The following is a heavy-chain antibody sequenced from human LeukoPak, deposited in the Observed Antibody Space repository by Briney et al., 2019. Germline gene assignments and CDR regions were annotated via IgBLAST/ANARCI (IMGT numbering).Heavy chain of an antibody. D-gene: IGHD4-17*01. CDR1: GFPFSTFA. Sequence: GGSLRLSCAASGFPFSTFAMGWVRQVPEKGLEWVSFINGGGYTTYYTDSVKGRFTISRDNSKNTLYLQMNSLRAEDTAVYYCAKARGTDYGDYVIFDYWGQGTLVTVSS. CDR3: AKARGTDYGDYVIFDY. J-gene: IGHJ4*02. CDR2: INGGGYTT. V-gene: IGHV3-23*01.